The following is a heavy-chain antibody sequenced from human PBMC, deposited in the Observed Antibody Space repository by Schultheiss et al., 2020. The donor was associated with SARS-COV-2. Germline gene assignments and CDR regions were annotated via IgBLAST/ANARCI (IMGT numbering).Heavy chain of an antibody. CDR3: ARGYYSNSNFDY. CDR1: GFTFRSYT. Sequence: GGSLRLSCAASGFTFRSYTMNLVRHAPGKGLEWVSYISSSSSAIYYADSVKGRFTISRDNAKNSLYLQMNSLRAEDTAVYYCARGYYSNSNFDYWGQGTLVTVSS. CDR2: ISSSSSAI. D-gene: IGHD4-11*01. J-gene: IGHJ4*02. V-gene: IGHV3-48*04.